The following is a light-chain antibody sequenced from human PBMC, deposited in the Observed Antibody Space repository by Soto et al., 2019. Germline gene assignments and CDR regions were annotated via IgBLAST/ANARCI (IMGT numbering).Light chain of an antibody. V-gene: IGKV3-20*01. CDR1: QSVSSSY. Sequence: EIVLTQSPGTLSWSPGERATLSCRASQSVSSSYLAWYQQKPGQAPRLLIYGASSRATGIPDRFSGSGSGTDFTLTISRLEPEDFAVYYCQQYGSSPTFGPGTKVDIK. J-gene: IGKJ3*01. CDR3: QQYGSSPT. CDR2: GAS.